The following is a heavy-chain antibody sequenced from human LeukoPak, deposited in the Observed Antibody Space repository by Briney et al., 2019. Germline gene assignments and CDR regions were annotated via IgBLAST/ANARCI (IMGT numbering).Heavy chain of an antibody. CDR1: GFTFSSYS. CDR2: ISSSSSYI. D-gene: IGHD3-22*01. CDR3: AREGLKGYDSRGHDAFDI. Sequence: PGGSLRLSCAASGFTFSSYSMNWVRQAPGKGLEWVSSISSSSSYIYYADSVKGRFTISRDNAKNSLYLQMNSLRAEDTAVYYCAREGLKGYDSRGHDAFDIWGQGTMVTVSS. J-gene: IGHJ3*02. V-gene: IGHV3-21*01.